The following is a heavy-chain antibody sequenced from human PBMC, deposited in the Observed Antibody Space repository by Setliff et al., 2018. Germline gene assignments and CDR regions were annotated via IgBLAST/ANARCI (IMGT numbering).Heavy chain of an antibody. CDR3: VAGRMWLPVGDY. CDR2: ISGNSYYI. CDR1: GFNFNTHT. V-gene: IGHV3-21*01. Sequence: SLRLSCAAFGFNFNTHTLSWVRQAPGKGLEWVSAISGNSYYINYVDSVKGRFTVSRDNDRNSVSLQMNSLRAEDTGVYYCVAGRMWLPVGDYWGQGARVTSPQ. D-gene: IGHD6-19*01. J-gene: IGHJ4*02.